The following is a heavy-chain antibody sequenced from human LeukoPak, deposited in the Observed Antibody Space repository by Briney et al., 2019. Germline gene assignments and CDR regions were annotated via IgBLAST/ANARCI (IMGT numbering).Heavy chain of an antibody. Sequence: ASVKVSCKASGYTFTGYYMHWVRQAPGQGLEWMGRINPNSGGTNYAQKFQGRVTMTRDTPISTAYMELSRLRSDDTAVYYCARDRARYCSGGSCYSPGYWGQGTLVTVSS. V-gene: IGHV1-2*06. D-gene: IGHD2-15*01. CDR3: ARDRARYCSGGSCYSPGY. J-gene: IGHJ4*02. CDR2: INPNSGGT. CDR1: GYTFTGYY.